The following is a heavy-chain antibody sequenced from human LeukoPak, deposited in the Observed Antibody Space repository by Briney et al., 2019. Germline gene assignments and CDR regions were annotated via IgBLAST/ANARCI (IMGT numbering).Heavy chain of an antibody. CDR2: IYYSGST. CDR3: ARTPTELYSGGRGAFDI. J-gene: IGHJ3*02. Sequence: SETLSLTCTVSGGSISSYYWSWIRQPPGKGLEWIGYIYYSGSTNYNPSLKSRVTISVDTSKNQFSLKLSSVTAADTAVYYCARTPTELYSGGRGAFDIWGQGTMVTVSS. CDR1: GGSISSYY. D-gene: IGHD6-19*01. V-gene: IGHV4-59*08.